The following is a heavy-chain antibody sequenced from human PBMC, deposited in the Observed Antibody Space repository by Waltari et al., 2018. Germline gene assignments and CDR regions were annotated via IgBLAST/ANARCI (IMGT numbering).Heavy chain of an antibody. CDR2: IIPIFGTA. V-gene: IGHV1-69*01. J-gene: IGHJ6*02. D-gene: IGHD2-2*01. CDR3: ARLPPAVVPDYYYYYGMDV. Sequence: QVQLVQSGAEVKKPGSSVKVSCKASGGPFSSYAISWVRQAPGQGLEWMGGIIPIFGTANYAQKFQGRVTITADESTSTAYMELSSLRSEDTAVYYCARLPPAVVPDYYYYYGMDVWGQGTTVTVSS. CDR1: GGPFSSYA.